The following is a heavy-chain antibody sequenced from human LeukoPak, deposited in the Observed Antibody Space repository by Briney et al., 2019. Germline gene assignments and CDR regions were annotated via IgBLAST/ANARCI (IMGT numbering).Heavy chain of an antibody. CDR3: ARAKGYCSGGSCYSLYGAFDI. CDR2: INHSGST. J-gene: IGHJ3*02. CDR1: GGSFSGYY. Sequence: SETLSLTCAVYGGSFSGYYWSWIRQPPGKGLEWIGEINHSGSTNYNPSLKSRVTISVDTSKNQFSLKLSSVTAADTAVYYCARAKGYCSGGSCYSLYGAFDIWGQRTMVTVSS. V-gene: IGHV4-34*01. D-gene: IGHD2-15*01.